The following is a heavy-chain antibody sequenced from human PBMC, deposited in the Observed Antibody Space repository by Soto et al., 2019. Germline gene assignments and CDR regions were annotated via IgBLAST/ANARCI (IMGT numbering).Heavy chain of an antibody. J-gene: IGHJ6*02. CDR1: GDTDTNYV. Sequence: QVQLVQSGAEVKKPGSSVKVSCKASGDTDTNYVISWVRQAPGQGLEWMGGIFPKFGTTYSAQKLQDRLTITANESTSTVYMQLSSLRLDDTAVYYCEAEMTFGKLSVVWGQGTTVTVSS. D-gene: IGHD3-16*02. CDR2: IFPKFGTT. V-gene: IGHV1-69*01. CDR3: EAEMTFGKLSVV.